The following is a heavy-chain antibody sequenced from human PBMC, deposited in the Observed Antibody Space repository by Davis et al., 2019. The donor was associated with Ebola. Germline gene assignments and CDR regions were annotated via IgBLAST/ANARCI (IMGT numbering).Heavy chain of an antibody. J-gene: IGHJ6*03. D-gene: IGHD2-2*03. Sequence: GESLKISCQASGYTFTDHWIGWVRQMPGKGLEWMGLMHPRNSDTRYSPSFQGQVTISADKSTSTVYLQWSSLKDSDTAMYFCARRALDQHYYYYMDVWGKGTTVTVSS. CDR3: ARRALDQHYYYYMDV. V-gene: IGHV5-51*01. CDR1: GYTFTDHW. CDR2: MHPRNSDT.